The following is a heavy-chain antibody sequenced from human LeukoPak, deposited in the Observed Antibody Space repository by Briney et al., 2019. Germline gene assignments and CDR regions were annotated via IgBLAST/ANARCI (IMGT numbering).Heavy chain of an antibody. CDR3: ASPAATAVAWYYFDY. CDR1: GFTLSSYA. Sequence: GGSLRLSCAASGFTLSSYAMHWVRQAPGKGLEWVAVISYDGSNKYYADSVKGRFTISRDNSKNTLYLQMNSLRAEDTAVYYCASPAATAVAWYYFDYWGQGTLVTVSS. J-gene: IGHJ4*02. V-gene: IGHV3-30-3*01. CDR2: ISYDGSNK. D-gene: IGHD6-19*01.